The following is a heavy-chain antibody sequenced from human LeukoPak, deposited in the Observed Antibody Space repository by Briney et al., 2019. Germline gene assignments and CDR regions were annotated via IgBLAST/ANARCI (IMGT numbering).Heavy chain of an antibody. V-gene: IGHV3-48*02. CDR3: ARDLGYYSDY. CDR1: GFTFGTYS. CDR2: ISSSSSTK. J-gene: IGHJ4*02. Sequence: QPGGSLRLSCAASGFTFGTYSMNWVRQAPGKGLEWVSYISSSSSTKYYADSVKGRFTISRDNAKNSLYLQMSSLRDEDTAVYYCARDLGYYSDYWGQGTLVTVSS. D-gene: IGHD3-16*01.